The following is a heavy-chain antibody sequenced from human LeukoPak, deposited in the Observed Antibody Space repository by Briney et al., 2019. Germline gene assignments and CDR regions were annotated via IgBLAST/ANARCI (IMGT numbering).Heavy chain of an antibody. CDR1: GFTFSSHG. Sequence: PGGSMRLSCAASGFTFSSHGMSWVRQAPGKGLEWVSAISGSGNTYYADSVKGRFTISRDISKNTLYLQMNSLRAEDTAVYYCARVHNWGSEYYFDYWGQGTLVTVSS. J-gene: IGHJ4*02. CDR2: ISGSGNT. V-gene: IGHV3-23*01. CDR3: ARVHNWGSEYYFDY. D-gene: IGHD7-27*01.